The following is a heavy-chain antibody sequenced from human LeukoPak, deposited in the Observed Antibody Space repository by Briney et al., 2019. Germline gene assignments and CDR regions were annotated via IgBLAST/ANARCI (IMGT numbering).Heavy chain of an antibody. CDR2: INPNSGGT. J-gene: IGHJ3*02. CDR3: AGGREYCSGGSCYSSDDAFDI. V-gene: IGHV1-2*02. Sequence: ASVKVSRKTSGYTFTGYYMHWVRQAPGQGLEWMGWINPNSGGTNYAQKFQGRVTMTRDTSISTAYMELSRLRSDDMAVYYCAGGREYCSGGSCYSSDDAFDIWGQGTMVTVSS. D-gene: IGHD2-15*01. CDR1: GYTFTGYY.